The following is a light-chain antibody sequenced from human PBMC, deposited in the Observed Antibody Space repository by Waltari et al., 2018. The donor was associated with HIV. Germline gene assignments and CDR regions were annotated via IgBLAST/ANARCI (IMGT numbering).Light chain of an antibody. V-gene: IGLV2-14*01. Sequence: HSALTQPASVSGPPGQSLPISCSGTSSDVGGYDFVSWYQHHPGKVPKPIIYEVSNRPSGVSNRFSGSKSGNTASLTISGLQAEDEAHYYCASYTDSSTRVFGGGTMLTVL. CDR1: SSDVGGYDF. CDR3: ASYTDSSTRV. J-gene: IGLJ3*02. CDR2: EVS.